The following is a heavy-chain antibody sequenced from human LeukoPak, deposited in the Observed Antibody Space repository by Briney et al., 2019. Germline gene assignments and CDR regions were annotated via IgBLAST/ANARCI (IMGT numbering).Heavy chain of an antibody. CDR3: ARNIVGPRQVDY. Sequence: SETLSLTCAVYGGSFSGYYWSWIRQPPGKGLEWIGEINHSGSTNYNPSLKSRVTISVDTSKSQFSLKLSSVTAADTAIYYCARNIVGPRQVDYWGQGTLVTVSS. D-gene: IGHD1-26*01. J-gene: IGHJ4*02. V-gene: IGHV4-34*01. CDR2: INHSGST. CDR1: GGSFSGYY.